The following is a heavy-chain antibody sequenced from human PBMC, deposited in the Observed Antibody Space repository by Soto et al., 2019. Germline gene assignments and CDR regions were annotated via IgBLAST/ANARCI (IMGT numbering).Heavy chain of an antibody. J-gene: IGHJ2*01. CDR1: GGSISPYY. CDR3: ARHSRRDSIDYGEPWYFDL. V-gene: IGHV4-59*08. CDR2: IYHTGST. Sequence: QVQLQESGPGLVKPSETLSLTCTVSGGSISPYYWTWIRQFPGMGLEWIGFIYHTGSTDYNPSLKSRVTMSLDASKNQVSLKMSSVTAADTALYYCARHSRRDSIDYGEPWYFDLWGRGTLVTVSS. D-gene: IGHD4-17*01.